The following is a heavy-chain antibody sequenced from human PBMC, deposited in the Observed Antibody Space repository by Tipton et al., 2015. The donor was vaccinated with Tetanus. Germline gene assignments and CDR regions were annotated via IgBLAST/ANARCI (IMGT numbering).Heavy chain of an antibody. Sequence: GLVKPSETLSLSCTVSGGSLSTYHWNWIRQLPGKGLEWIGYIDYFGSTKYNPSLKSRVAMSVDTSKNQLSLRLNSVTSADTAVYYCARTSGYMYSDCWGQGTLVTVSS. CDR3: ARTSGYMYSDC. CDR1: GGSLSTYH. D-gene: IGHD3-3*01. CDR2: IDYFGST. V-gene: IGHV4-59*01. J-gene: IGHJ4*02.